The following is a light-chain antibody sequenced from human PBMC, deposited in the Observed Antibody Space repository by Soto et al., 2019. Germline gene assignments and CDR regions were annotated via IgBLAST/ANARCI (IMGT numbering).Light chain of an antibody. CDR1: TIVTKS. CDR2: DDN. V-gene: IGLV3-21*02. Sequence: SSELTQPPSVSVAPGQTARMTCGGDTIVTKSVHWYQRRPGQAPVLVVYDDNDRPSGIPERFSGSNSGNTATLTISRVEAGDEADYYCQVWDGSSAHWVFGGGTQLTVL. CDR3: QVWDGSSAHWV. J-gene: IGLJ3*02.